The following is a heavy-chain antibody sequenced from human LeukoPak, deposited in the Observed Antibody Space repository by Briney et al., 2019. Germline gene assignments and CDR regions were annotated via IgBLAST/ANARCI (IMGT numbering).Heavy chain of an antibody. CDR3: ARDYYYDSSGFDY. CDR1: GDSVSSNSAA. J-gene: IGHJ4*02. CDR2: TYYRSKWYN. Sequence: SQTLSLTCAISGDSVSSNSAAWNWIRQSPSSGLEWLGRTYYRSKWYNDYAVSVKSRITINPGTSKNQFSLQLNSVTPEDTAVYYCARDYYYDSSGFDYWGQGTLVTVSS. D-gene: IGHD3-22*01. V-gene: IGHV6-1*01.